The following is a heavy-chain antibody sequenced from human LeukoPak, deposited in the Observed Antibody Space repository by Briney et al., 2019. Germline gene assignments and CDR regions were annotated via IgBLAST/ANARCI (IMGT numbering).Heavy chain of an antibody. Sequence: GGSLRLSCAASGFTFSSYSMNWVRQAPGKGLEWVSYISSSSTIYYADSVKGRFTISRDNAKNSLYLQMNSLRAEDTAAYYCARAYCGGDCFDYWGQGTLVTVSS. J-gene: IGHJ4*02. V-gene: IGHV3-48*04. CDR2: ISSSSTI. CDR3: ARAYCGGDCFDY. CDR1: GFTFSSYS. D-gene: IGHD2-21*01.